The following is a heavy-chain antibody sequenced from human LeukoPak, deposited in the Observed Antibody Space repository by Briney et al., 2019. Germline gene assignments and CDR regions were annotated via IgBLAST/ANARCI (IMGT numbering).Heavy chain of an antibody. J-gene: IGHJ4*02. Sequence: PGGSLRLSCAASGFTFSTYWMHRVRQAPGKGLVWVSRINSDGSSTSYADSVKGRFTISRDNAKNSLYLQMNSLRAEDTALYYCVKDYYYGSGTYYPLLDYWGQGTLVTVSS. D-gene: IGHD3-10*01. V-gene: IGHV3-74*01. CDR2: INSDGSST. CDR1: GFTFSTYW. CDR3: VKDYYYGSGTYYPLLDY.